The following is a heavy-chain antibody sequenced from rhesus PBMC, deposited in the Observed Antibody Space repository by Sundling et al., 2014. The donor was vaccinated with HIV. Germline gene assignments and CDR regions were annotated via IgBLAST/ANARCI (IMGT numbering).Heavy chain of an antibody. J-gene: IGHJ4*01. V-gene: IGHV1-200*01. D-gene: IGHD3-3*01. CDR1: GYTFTSYY. Sequence: QVQLVQSGAEVRKPGTSVNLSCKASGYTFTSYYINWVRQAPGQVLEWMGWINPSNGNTGYAQKFQGRVTMTRDTSTSTAYMELDSLRSEDTAVYYCAREFTVFGLDSFDYWGQGVLVTVSS. CDR3: AREFTVFGLDSFDY. CDR2: INPSNGNT.